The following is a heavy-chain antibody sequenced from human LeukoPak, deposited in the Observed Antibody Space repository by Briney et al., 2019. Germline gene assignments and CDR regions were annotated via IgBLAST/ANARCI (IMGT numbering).Heavy chain of an antibody. D-gene: IGHD3-22*01. Sequence: ASVKVSFKASGYTFTIYNINWVRQAPGQGLEWMGWISAYNGDTNFAQNFQGRVTMTTDTSTSTAYMELRSLRSDDTAVYYCARDYYDNSGYYSHTGGYWGQGTLVTVSS. V-gene: IGHV1-18*01. CDR1: GYTFTIYN. CDR2: ISAYNGDT. CDR3: ARDYYDNSGYYSHTGGY. J-gene: IGHJ4*02.